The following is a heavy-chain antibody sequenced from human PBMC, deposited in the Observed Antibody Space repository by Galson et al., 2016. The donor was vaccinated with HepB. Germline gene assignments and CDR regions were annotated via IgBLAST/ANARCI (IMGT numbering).Heavy chain of an antibody. CDR3: ARDRGGGFGYIEY. V-gene: IGHV4-4*02. CDR2: LYHSGII. J-gene: IGHJ4*02. Sequence: ETLSLTCAVSGGPITSANWWSWVRQPPGKSLEWIGELYHSGIINCTPSLKSRVTISADKSKNALSLKLTSVTAADTAVYYCARDRGGGFGYIEYWGQGALVTVSS. CDR1: GGPITSANW. D-gene: IGHD2-15*01.